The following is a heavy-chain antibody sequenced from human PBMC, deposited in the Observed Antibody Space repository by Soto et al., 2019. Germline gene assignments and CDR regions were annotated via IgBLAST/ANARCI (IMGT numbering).Heavy chain of an antibody. Sequence: RHWYGASDVTFSMYGMHWVRQAPGKGLEWVAVISYDGSNKYYADSVKGRFTISRDNSKNTLYLQMNSLRAEDTAVYYCAKDNDFSSGHPVLDYWGQGTLVTVSS. D-gene: IGHD3-3*01. CDR1: DVTFSMYG. V-gene: IGHV3-30*18. CDR3: AKDNDFSSGHPVLDY. CDR2: ISYDGSNK. J-gene: IGHJ4*02.